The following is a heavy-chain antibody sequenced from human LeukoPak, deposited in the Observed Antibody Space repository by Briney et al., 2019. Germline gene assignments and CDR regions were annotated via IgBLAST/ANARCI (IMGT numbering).Heavy chain of an antibody. J-gene: IGHJ5*02. CDR2: INPSSGDT. CDR3: ARALGYGSGSYSQPLNWFDP. V-gene: IGHV1-2*02. D-gene: IGHD3-10*01. CDR1: GYTFTGYY. Sequence: GASVKVSCKASGYTFTGYYVHWVRQAPGQGLEWMGWINPSSGDTNVAQKFQGRVTMTGDTPINTAYMELSTLRSDDTAVYYCARALGYGSGSYSQPLNWFDPWGQGTLVTVSS.